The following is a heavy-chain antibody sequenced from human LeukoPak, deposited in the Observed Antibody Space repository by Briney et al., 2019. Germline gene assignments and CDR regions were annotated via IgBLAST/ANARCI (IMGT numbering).Heavy chain of an antibody. J-gene: IGHJ6*02. CDR2: INSDGSST. Sequence: GGSLRLSCAASGFTFSSYWMHWVRQAPGKGLVWVSRINSDGSSTSYADSGKGRFTISRDNAKNTLYLQMNSLRAEDTAVYYCARTWQQLVVYYYGLDVWGQGTTVTVSS. CDR3: ARTWQQLVVYYYGLDV. V-gene: IGHV3-74*01. CDR1: GFTFSSYW. D-gene: IGHD6-13*01.